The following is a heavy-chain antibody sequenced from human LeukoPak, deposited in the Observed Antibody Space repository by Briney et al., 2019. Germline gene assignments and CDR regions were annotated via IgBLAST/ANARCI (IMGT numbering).Heavy chain of an antibody. D-gene: IGHD3-3*01. Sequence: AGGSLRLSCAASGFSFSSYGMRWVRQAPGKGLEWVAFIRNDAINEYYADSVKGRFSISRDNFKKTLYLQMSSLRVEDTAVYYCAKDGYYDFWSGYPIDYWGQGTLVTVSS. CDR2: IRNDAINE. CDR1: GFSFSSYG. J-gene: IGHJ4*02. CDR3: AKDGYYDFWSGYPIDY. V-gene: IGHV3-30*02.